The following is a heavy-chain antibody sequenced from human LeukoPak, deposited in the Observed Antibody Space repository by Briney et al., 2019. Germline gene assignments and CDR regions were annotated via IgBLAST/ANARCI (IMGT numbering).Heavy chain of an antibody. CDR2: INPSGGST. V-gene: IGHV1-46*03. J-gene: IGHJ4*02. CDR3: AGGRIQLWSFDY. Sequence: ASVKVSCKASGYTFTSYYMHWVRQAPGQGLEWMGIINPSGGSTSYAQKFQGGVTMTRDTSTSTVYMELSSLRSEDTAVYYCAGGRIQLWSFDYWGQGTLVTVSS. CDR1: GYTFTSYY. D-gene: IGHD5-18*01.